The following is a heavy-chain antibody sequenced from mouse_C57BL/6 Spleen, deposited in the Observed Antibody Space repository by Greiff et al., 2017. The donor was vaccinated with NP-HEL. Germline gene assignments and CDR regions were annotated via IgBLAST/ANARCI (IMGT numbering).Heavy chain of an antibody. CDR3: ARNYYGSSYDWYFDV. V-gene: IGHV2-2*01. J-gene: IGHJ1*03. CDR2: IWSGGST. Sequence: VQLQQSGPGLVQPSQSLSITCTVSGFSLTSYGVHWVRQSPGKGLEWLGVIWSGGSTDYNAAFISRLSISKDNSTSQVFFKMNSLQADDTAIYYCARNYYGSSYDWYFDVWGTGTTVTVSS. CDR1: GFSLTSYG. D-gene: IGHD1-1*01.